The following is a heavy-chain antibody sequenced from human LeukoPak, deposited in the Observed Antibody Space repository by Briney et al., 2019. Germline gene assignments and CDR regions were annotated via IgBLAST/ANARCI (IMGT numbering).Heavy chain of an antibody. V-gene: IGHV4-39*01. Sequence: SETLSLTCTVSGGSISSSSYYWGWIRQPPGKGLEWIGSIYYSGSTYYNPSLKSRVTISVDTSKNQFSLKLSSVTAADTAVYYCARQGSVAGWSDWFDPWGQGTLVTVSS. D-gene: IGHD6-19*01. J-gene: IGHJ5*02. CDR2: IYYSGST. CDR1: GGSISSSSYY. CDR3: ARQGSVAGWSDWFDP.